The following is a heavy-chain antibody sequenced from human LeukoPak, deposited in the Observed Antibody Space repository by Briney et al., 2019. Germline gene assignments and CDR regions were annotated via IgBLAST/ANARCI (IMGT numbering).Heavy chain of an antibody. V-gene: IGHV3-23*01. J-gene: IGHJ6*02. CDR1: GFTFSSYA. CDR3: VRGPYYYYGMDV. Sequence: PGGSLRLSCAASGFTFSSYAMSWVRQAPGKGLEWVSAISGSGGSTYYADSVKGRFTISRDNSKNTLYPQMNSLRAEDTAVYYCVRGPYYYYGMDVWGQGTTVTVSS. CDR2: ISGSGGST. D-gene: IGHD5-24*01.